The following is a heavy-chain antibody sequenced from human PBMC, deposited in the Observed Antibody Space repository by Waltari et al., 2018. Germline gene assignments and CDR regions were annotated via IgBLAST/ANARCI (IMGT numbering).Heavy chain of an antibody. Sequence: QITLKESGPTLVKPTQTLTLTCTFSGFSLSTSGVGVGWIRQPPGKALEWLALIYWNDDKRYSPSLKSRLTITKDTSKNQVVLTMTNMDPVDTATYYCAHGFSSGWYIDAFDIWGQGTMVTVSS. J-gene: IGHJ3*02. D-gene: IGHD6-19*01. CDR3: AHGFSSGWYIDAFDI. V-gene: IGHV2-5*01. CDR2: IYWNDDK. CDR1: GFSLSTSGVG.